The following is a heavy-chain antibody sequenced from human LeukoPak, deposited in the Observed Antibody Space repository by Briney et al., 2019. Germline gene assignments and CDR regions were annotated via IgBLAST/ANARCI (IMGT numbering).Heavy chain of an antibody. Sequence: ASVKVSCKVSGYTLTELSMHWVRQAPGKGLEWMGGFDPEDGETIYAQKFQGRVTMTEDTSTDTAYMELSSLRSEDTAVYYCATSLYFDWLLNYWGQETLVTVSS. J-gene: IGHJ4*02. V-gene: IGHV1-24*01. CDR2: FDPEDGET. CDR3: ATSLYFDWLLNY. CDR1: GYTLTELS. D-gene: IGHD3-9*01.